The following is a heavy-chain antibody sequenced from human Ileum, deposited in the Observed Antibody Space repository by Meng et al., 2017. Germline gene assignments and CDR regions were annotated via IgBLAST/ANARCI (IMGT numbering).Heavy chain of an antibody. J-gene: IGHJ4*02. V-gene: IGHV4-4*02. CDR1: GTW. CDR2: IFQSGRT. Sequence: VTLQEAGPRPVKPSGTLFHTCAVAGTWWSWVRQPPGKGLEWIGEIFQSGRTNYNPSLKSRVTISIDKSKSQISLQLSAVTAADTAVYSCATSNDRDVYYLGYWGQGTLVTVSS. CDR3: ATSNDRDVYYLGY. D-gene: IGHD3-22*01.